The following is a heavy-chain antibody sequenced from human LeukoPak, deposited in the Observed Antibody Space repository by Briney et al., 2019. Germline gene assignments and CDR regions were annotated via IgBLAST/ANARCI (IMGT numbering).Heavy chain of an antibody. V-gene: IGHV3-7*01. CDR2: IKHDGSEQ. J-gene: IGHJ4*02. D-gene: IGHD6-13*01. Sequence: GGSLRLSCAASGFSFSSFWMSWMREAPGKGLQGVANIKHDGSEQYYVDYVKGRFTISRDNAKNSLYLQMNSLGVEDTAVYYCKSGGAAPGNFDYWGQGALVTVSS. CDR1: GFSFSSFW. CDR3: KSGGAAPGNFDY.